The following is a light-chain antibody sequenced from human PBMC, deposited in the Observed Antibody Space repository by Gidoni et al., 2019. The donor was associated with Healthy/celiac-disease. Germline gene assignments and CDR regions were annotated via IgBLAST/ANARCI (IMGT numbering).Light chain of an antibody. CDR2: DAS. CDR3: QQRSTLT. J-gene: IGKJ4*01. V-gene: IGKV3-11*01. CDR1: QSVSSY. Sequence: EIVLTQSPATLSLSPGERATLSCRASQSVSSYLAWYQQKPGQAPRLLIYDASNRATGIPARFSGSGSGTDFTLTISSLEPEGFAVYYCQQRSTLTFXGXTKVEIK.